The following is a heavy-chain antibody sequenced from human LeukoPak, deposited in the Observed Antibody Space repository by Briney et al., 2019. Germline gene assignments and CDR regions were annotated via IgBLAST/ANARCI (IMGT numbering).Heavy chain of an antibody. Sequence: GRSLRLSCAASGFTFSIYGMHWVRQAPGKGLEWVAVISYDGSNKYYADSVKGRFTISRDNSKNTLYLQMNSLRAEDTAVYYCAKVMSRIVGATQTDCWGQGTLVTVSS. J-gene: IGHJ4*02. CDR2: ISYDGSNK. V-gene: IGHV3-30*18. D-gene: IGHD1-26*01. CDR1: GFTFSIYG. CDR3: AKVMSRIVGATQTDC.